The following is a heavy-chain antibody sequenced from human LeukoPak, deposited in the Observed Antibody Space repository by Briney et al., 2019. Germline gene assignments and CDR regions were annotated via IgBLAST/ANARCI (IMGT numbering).Heavy chain of an antibody. CDR3: AKDMQAKHGHDY. CDR1: GFTFSSYW. D-gene: IGHD2-2*01. CDR2: ISGSGGST. J-gene: IGHJ4*02. V-gene: IGHV3-23*01. Sequence: GGSLRLSCAASGFTFSSYWMHWVRQAPGKGLEWVSAISGSGGSTYYADSVKGRFTISRDNSKNTLYLQMNSLRAEDTAVYYCAKDMQAKHGHDYWGQGTLVTVSS.